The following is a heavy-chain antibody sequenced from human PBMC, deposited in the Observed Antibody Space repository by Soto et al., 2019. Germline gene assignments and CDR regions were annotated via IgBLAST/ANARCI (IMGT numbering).Heavy chain of an antibody. CDR3: ARTHILTGYLNWFDP. J-gene: IGHJ5*02. CDR2: IITIYGTA. D-gene: IGHD3-9*01. CDR1: GYTFTSYG. Sequence: SVKVSCKASGYTFTSYGISWVRQAPGQGLEWMGGIITIYGTANYAQKFQGRVTITADESTSTAYMELSSLRSEDTAVYYCARTHILTGYLNWFDPWGQGTLVTVSS. V-gene: IGHV1-69*13.